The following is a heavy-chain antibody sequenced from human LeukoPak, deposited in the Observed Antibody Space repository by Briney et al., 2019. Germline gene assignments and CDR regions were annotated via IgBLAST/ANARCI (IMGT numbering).Heavy chain of an antibody. J-gene: IGHJ3*02. CDR2: IRYDGGNE. CDR3: AKDFHAFEI. V-gene: IGHV3-30*02. Sequence: GGSLRLSCAASGFTFTNYGMHWVRQAPGKGLEWVAFIRYDGGNEYYADSVKGRFTISRDNSKNTLYLQMNSLRAEDTAVFHCAKDFHAFEIWGQGTMVTVSS. CDR1: GFTFTNYG.